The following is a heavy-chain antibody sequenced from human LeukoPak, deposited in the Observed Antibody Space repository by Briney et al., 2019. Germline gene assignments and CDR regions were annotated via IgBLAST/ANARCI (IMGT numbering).Heavy chain of an antibody. J-gene: IGHJ4*02. CDR3: ARGEWDLLFDY. CDR1: GGSISGYY. D-gene: IGHD1-26*01. CDR2: IFYSGST. V-gene: IGHV4-59*01. Sequence: SETLSLACTVSGGSISGYYWSWIRQPPGKGLEWIGYIFYSGSTNYNPSLKSRVTISVDTSQNQFSLKLSSVTAADTAVYYCARGEWDLLFDYWGQGTLVTVSS.